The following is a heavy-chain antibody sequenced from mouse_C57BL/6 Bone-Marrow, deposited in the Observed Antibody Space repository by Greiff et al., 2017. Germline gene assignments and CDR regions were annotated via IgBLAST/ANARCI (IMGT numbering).Heavy chain of an antibody. D-gene: IGHD1-1*01. J-gene: IGHJ3*01. CDR3: ARDNGDYCGSSPFAY. CDR2: ISDGGSYT. CDR1: GFTFSSYA. Sequence: EVKVVESGGGLVKPGGSLKLSCAASGFTFSSYALSWVRQTPEKRLEWVATISDGGSYTYYPDNVKGRFTISRDNAKNNLYLQMSHLKSEDTAMYYCARDNGDYCGSSPFAYWGQGTLVTVSA. V-gene: IGHV5-4*01.